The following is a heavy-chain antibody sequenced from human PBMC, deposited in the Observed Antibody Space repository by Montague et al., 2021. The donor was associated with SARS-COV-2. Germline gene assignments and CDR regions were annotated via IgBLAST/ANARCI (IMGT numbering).Heavy chain of an antibody. J-gene: IGHJ4*02. CDR1: GDSITNNYY. CDR2: IYHSGTT. CDR3: ARRHIAASNRAFDY. V-gene: IGHV4-38-2*02. Sequence: SETLSLTCTVSGDSITNNYYWGWIRQPPGKGLEWIGTIYHSGTTYYNPSLKSRVTISADTSNNQFSLKLTSVTAADTAVYYCARRHIAASNRAFDYWGQGTLVTVSS. D-gene: IGHD2-21*01.